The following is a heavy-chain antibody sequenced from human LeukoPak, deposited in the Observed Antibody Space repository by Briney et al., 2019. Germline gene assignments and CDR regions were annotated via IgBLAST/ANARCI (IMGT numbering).Heavy chain of an antibody. CDR3: ATESYSGSYLYAFDI. CDR2: FDPEDGAT. D-gene: IGHD1-26*01. J-gene: IGHJ3*02. CDR1: GYTLTELY. V-gene: IGHV1-24*01. Sequence: ASVKVSCKVSGYTLTELYMHWVRQAPGKGLEWMGGFDPEDGATIYAQKFQGRVTMTEDTSTDTAYMELSSLRYDDTAVYYCATESYSGSYLYAFDIWGQGTMVTVSS.